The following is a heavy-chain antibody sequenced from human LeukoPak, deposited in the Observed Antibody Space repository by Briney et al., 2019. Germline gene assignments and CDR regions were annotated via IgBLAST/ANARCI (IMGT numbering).Heavy chain of an antibody. CDR2: ITGDGGTT. CDR1: GFTFGDYT. D-gene: IGHD3-3*01. V-gene: IGHV3-43*02. J-gene: IGHJ4*02. Sequence: GGSLRLSCAASGFTFGDYTMHWFRQPPGRGLQWVSLITGDGGTTSYAGSVKGRFTISRDNSKNSLYLHMNSLRNEDTALYYCAKGHFGAGRYWGQGTLVTVSS. CDR3: AKGHFGAGRY.